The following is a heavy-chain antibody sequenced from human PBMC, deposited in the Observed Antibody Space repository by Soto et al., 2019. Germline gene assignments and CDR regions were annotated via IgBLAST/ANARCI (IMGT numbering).Heavy chain of an antibody. CDR2: LSASGDGT. V-gene: IGHV3-23*01. D-gene: IGHD3-16*01. CDR1: GITSSSYA. J-gene: IGHJ6*02. Sequence: LRLSCAASGITSSSYAMSWVRQAPGKGLEWVSALSASGDGTQYAESVRGRFTIFRDKSKSTLYLDMNSLRAEDTAVYYCVKWGAFCQRVGMDVWGQGTTVTVSS. CDR3: VKWGAFCQRVGMDV.